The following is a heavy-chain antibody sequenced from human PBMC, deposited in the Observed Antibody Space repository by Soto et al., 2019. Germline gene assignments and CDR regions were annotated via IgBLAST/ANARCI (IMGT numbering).Heavy chain of an antibody. J-gene: IGHJ4*02. V-gene: IGHV1-2*02. Sequence: ASVKVSCKASGYSFTGHYIHWVRQAPEQGPEWMGEIGPESGATRYAQKFQGRVTMTMDTSITTVYMELNNLRPDDTAIYYCGRGRSGQIVVFYWGQGTPVTVSS. CDR3: GRGRSGQIVVFY. CDR2: IGPESGAT. D-gene: IGHD1-26*01. CDR1: GYSFTGHY.